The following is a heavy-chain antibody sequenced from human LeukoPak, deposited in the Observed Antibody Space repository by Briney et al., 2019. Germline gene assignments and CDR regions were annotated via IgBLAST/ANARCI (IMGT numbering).Heavy chain of an antibody. V-gene: IGHV3-21*06. CDR1: GFTFSDYD. J-gene: IGHJ4*02. CDR2: ISGRSSHM. D-gene: IGHD6-25*01. CDR3: ARAFPPLRTSAAGDF. Sequence: GRSLRLSCTASGFTFSDYDMNWVRLPAGKGLEWVSSISGRSSHMYYTDSAKGRFTIARDNAKNSLYLQMNSLRAEDTAVYYCARAFPPLRTSAAGDFWGQGTLVTVSS.